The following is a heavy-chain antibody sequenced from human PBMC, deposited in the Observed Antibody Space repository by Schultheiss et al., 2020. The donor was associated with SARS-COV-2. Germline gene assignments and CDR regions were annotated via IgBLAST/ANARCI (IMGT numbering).Heavy chain of an antibody. CDR2: ISGSGGST. J-gene: IGHJ1*01. D-gene: IGHD4-17*01. Sequence: GGSLRLSCAASGFTFSSYAMHWVRQAPGKGLEWVSAISGSGGSTYYADSVKGRFTISRDNSKNTLYLQMNSLRAEDTAVYYCAKVGVLAMTYGDYGKYFQHWGQGTLVTVSS. CDR3: AKVGVLAMTYGDYGKYFQH. CDR1: GFTFSSYA. V-gene: IGHV3-23*01.